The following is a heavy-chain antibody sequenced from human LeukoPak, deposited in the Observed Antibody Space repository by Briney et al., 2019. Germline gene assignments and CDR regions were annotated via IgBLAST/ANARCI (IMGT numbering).Heavy chain of an antibody. D-gene: IGHD3-10*01. V-gene: IGHV5-51*01. CDR2: IYPGGSDT. CDR3: ARSTQLLWFGESKYGMDV. CDR1: GYRFTSYW. Sequence: GESLKISCKGSGYRFTSYWIGWVRPMPGKGLEWVGIIYPGGSDTRYSPSFQGQVTISADKSIGTAYLQWSSLKASDTAMYYCARSTQLLWFGESKYGMDVWGQGTTVTVSS. J-gene: IGHJ6*02.